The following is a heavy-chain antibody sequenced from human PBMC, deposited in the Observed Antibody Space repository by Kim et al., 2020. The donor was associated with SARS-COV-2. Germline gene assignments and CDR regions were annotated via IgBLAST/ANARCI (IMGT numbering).Heavy chain of an antibody. Sequence: GGSLRLSCAASGFTFSSYAMHWVRQAPGKGLEWVAVISYDGSNKYYADSVKGRFTISRDNSKNTLYLQMNSLRAEDTAVYYCARDRWQLGYFDLWGRGTLVTVSS. CDR2: ISYDGSNK. D-gene: IGHD6-6*01. J-gene: IGHJ2*01. V-gene: IGHV3-30-3*01. CDR3: ARDRWQLGYFDL. CDR1: GFTFSSYA.